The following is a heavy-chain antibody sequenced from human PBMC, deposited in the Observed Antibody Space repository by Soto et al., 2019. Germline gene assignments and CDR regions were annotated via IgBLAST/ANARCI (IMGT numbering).Heavy chain of an antibody. V-gene: IGHV4-59*08. Sequence: QVQLQESGPGLVKPSETLSLSCTVSGGSISSYYWSWFRQSPGKRMEWIGYVHHSGGSSYNPSLQSRVAISLDTSKSQSSRKVTSVPATDTAVYYCARQGFGPLHGLVDVWGQGTTVTVSS. J-gene: IGHJ6*02. CDR2: VHHSGGS. CDR1: GGSISSYY. D-gene: IGHD3-10*01. CDR3: ARQGFGPLHGLVDV.